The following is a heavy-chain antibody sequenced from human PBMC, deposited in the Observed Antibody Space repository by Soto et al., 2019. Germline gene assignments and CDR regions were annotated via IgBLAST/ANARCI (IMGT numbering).Heavy chain of an antibody. D-gene: IGHD6-6*01. Sequence: EVQLVESGGGLVQPGGSLRLSCAASGFTFSSYEMNWVRQAPGKGLEWVSYISSSGSTIYYADSVKGRFTISRDNAKNSLYLQMNSLRAEDTAVYYCARDMAARLQGGYYYYGMDVWGQGTTVTVSS. CDR2: ISSSGSTI. CDR3: ARDMAARLQGGYYYYGMDV. CDR1: GFTFSSYE. V-gene: IGHV3-48*03. J-gene: IGHJ6*02.